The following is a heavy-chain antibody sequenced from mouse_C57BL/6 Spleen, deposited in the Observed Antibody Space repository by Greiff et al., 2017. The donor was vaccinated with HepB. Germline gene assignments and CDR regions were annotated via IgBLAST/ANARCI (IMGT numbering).Heavy chain of an antibody. Sequence: VQLQESGPGLVKPSQSLFLTCSITGFPITSGYYWIWIRQSPGKPLEWMGYITHSGETFYNPSLQSPISITRETSKNQFFLQLNSVTTEDTAMYYCAVGPYDYDVGPWFAYGGQGTLVTVSA. V-gene: IGHV12-3*01. J-gene: IGHJ3*01. CDR2: ITHSGET. CDR1: GFPITSGYY. CDR3: AVGPYDYDVGPWFAY. D-gene: IGHD2-4*01.